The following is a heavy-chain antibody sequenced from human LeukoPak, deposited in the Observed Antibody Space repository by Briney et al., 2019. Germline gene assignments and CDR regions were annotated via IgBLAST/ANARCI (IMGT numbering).Heavy chain of an antibody. CDR2: ISYDGSDK. Sequence: HTGRSLRLSCAASGFTFSTSGMHWVRQAPGKGLEWVADISYDGSDKYYADSVKGRFTISRDNSKNTLYLQMNSLRAEDTAVYYCAKESRGSMDVWGQGTTVTVSS. D-gene: IGHD3-10*01. V-gene: IGHV3-30*18. J-gene: IGHJ6*02. CDR1: GFTFSTSG. CDR3: AKESRGSMDV.